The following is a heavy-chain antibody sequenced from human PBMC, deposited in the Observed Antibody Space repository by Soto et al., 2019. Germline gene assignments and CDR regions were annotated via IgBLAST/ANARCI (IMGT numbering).Heavy chain of an antibody. V-gene: IGHV1-69*13. CDR3: ARYYYYGSGSYPPDNWFDP. D-gene: IGHD3-10*01. J-gene: IGHJ5*02. Sequence: GASVKVSCKASGGTFSSYAISCVRQAPGQGLEWMGGIIPIFGTANYAQKFQGRVTITADESTSTAYMELSSLRSEDTAVYYCARYYYYGSGSYPPDNWFDPWGQGTLVTVSS. CDR1: GGTFSSYA. CDR2: IIPIFGTA.